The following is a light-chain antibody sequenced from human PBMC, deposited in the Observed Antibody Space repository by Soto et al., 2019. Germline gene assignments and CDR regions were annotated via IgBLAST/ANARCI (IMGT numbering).Light chain of an antibody. V-gene: IGKV3-15*01. J-gene: IGKJ4*01. CDR2: RTY. CDR3: QQYKNWPRAT. Sequence: VITQSSDTLSVSPGQRATLSCRASQSMSSNLSWDQQKPGQAPRLMLFRTYRRATGFPVRFSGSGSGTEFNLTISSLKSEDFGVYYCQQYKNWPRATFGRGTKGDIK. CDR1: QSMSSN.